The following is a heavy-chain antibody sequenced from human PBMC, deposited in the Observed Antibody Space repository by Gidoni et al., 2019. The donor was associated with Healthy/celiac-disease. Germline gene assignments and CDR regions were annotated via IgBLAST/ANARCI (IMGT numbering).Heavy chain of an antibody. CDR3: ARGPRDIVVVPAAIIYGMDV. V-gene: IGHV4-34*01. Sequence: QVQLQQWGAGLLTPSETLSLTCAVYGGSFSGYYWSWLRQPPGKGLEWIGEINHSGSTNYNPSLKSRVTISVDTSKNQFSLKLSSVTAADTAVYYCARGPRDIVVVPAAIIYGMDVWGQGTTVTVSS. CDR1: GGSFSGYY. CDR2: INHSGST. J-gene: IGHJ6*02. D-gene: IGHD2-2*02.